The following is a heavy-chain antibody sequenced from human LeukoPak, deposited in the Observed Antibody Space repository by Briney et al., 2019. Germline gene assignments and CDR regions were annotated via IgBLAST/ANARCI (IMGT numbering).Heavy chain of an antibody. CDR2: IWYDGSNK. D-gene: IGHD5-18*01. CDR3: ARDGYSYGFDP. V-gene: IGHV3-33*01. Sequence: GRSLRLSCAASGFTFSTYDMHWVRQAPGKGLEWVAFIWYDGSNKYYTDSVEGRFIISRDNSKNTLYLQMNSLRAEDTAVYYCARDGYSYGFDPWGQGTLVTVSS. J-gene: IGHJ5*02. CDR1: GFTFSTYD.